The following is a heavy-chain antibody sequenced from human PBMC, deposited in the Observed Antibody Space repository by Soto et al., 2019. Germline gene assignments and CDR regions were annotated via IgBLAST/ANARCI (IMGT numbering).Heavy chain of an antibody. D-gene: IGHD3-10*01. Sequence: QVQLVQSGAEVTKPGASVQVSCKASGFTFSHHSIHWVRQAPGQRLEWMGWINSGTGYTKYSQKFQARLTITRDSSAKTAYMELSSLQSEDTAVYYCVRGKEAGVWFDPWGQGTLVTVSS. CDR1: GFTFSHHS. J-gene: IGHJ5*02. CDR2: INSGTGYT. CDR3: VRGKEAGVWFDP. V-gene: IGHV1-3*04.